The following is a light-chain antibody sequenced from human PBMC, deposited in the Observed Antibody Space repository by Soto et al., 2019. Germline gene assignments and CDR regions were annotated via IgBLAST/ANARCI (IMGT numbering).Light chain of an antibody. CDR2: GAS. CDR1: QSVSSSY. J-gene: IGKJ3*01. V-gene: IGKV3-20*01. CDR3: QQYCSSPSP. Sequence: EIVLTQSPGTLSLSPGERATLSCRASQSVSSSYLAWYQQKPGQAPRLLIYGASSRATGIPDRFSGSGSGTDFTLTISRLKPEDFAVYYCQQYCSSPSPFGPGTKVEIK.